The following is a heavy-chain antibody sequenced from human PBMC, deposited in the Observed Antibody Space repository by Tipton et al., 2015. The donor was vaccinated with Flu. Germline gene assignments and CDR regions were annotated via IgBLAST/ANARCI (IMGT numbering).Heavy chain of an antibody. CDR2: IYHSGTT. J-gene: IGHJ5*02. CDR3: ARAQYSDFWRGYFPLTWFDP. V-gene: IGHV4-38-2*02. Sequence: TLSLTCSASGYSIRSACYWGWVRRPPGKGLEWIGTIYHSGTTYYNPSLKSRLTISVDTSKNQFSLRLSSVTAADTAAYYCARAQYSDFWRGYFPLTWFDPWGQGTLVTVTS. CDR1: GYSIRSACY. D-gene: IGHD3-3*01.